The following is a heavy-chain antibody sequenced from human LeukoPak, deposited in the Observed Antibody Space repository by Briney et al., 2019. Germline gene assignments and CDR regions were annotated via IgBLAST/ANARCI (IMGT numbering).Heavy chain of an antibody. D-gene: IGHD3-3*01. V-gene: IGHV1-8*03. CDR2: MNPNSGNT. J-gene: IGHJ6*03. Sequence: GASVKVSCKASGYTFTSYDINCVRQATGQGLEWMGWMNPNSGNTGYAQKFQGRVTITRNTSISTAYMELSSLRSEDTAVYYCARGLGGGRSIFGVVKLYYYYYMDVWGKGTTVTVSS. CDR3: ARGLGGGRSIFGVVKLYYYYYMDV. CDR1: GYTFTSYD.